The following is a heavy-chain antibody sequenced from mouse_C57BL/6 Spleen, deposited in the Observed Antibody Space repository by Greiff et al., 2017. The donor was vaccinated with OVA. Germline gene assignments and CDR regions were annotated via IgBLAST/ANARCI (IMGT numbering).Heavy chain of an antibody. CDR2: ISSGSSTI. V-gene: IGHV5-17*01. D-gene: IGHD1-1*01. J-gene: IGHJ1*03. Sequence: EVQVVESGGGLVKPGGSLKLSCAASGFTFSDYGMHWVRQAPEKGLEWVAYISSGSSTIYYADTVKGRFTISSDNAKNTLFLQMTSLRSEDTAMYYCARPLDYYGSSPSDVWGTGTTVTVSS. CDR1: GFTFSDYG. CDR3: ARPLDYYGSSPSDV.